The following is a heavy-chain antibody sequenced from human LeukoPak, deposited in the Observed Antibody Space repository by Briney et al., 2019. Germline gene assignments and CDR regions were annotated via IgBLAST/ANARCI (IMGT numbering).Heavy chain of an antibody. CDR2: INPSGGST. CDR1: GYTFTSYY. Sequence: GASVKVSCKASGYTFTSYYMHWVRQAPGQGLEWMGIINPSGGSTSYAQKFQGRVTMTRDTSTSTVYMELSSLRSEDTAVYYCAGDGPDYGDPDYWGQGTLVTVSS. CDR3: AGDGPDYGDPDY. D-gene: IGHD4-17*01. V-gene: IGHV1-46*01. J-gene: IGHJ4*02.